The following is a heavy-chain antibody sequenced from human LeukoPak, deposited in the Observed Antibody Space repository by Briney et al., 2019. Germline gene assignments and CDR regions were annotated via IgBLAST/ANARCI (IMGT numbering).Heavy chain of an antibody. J-gene: IGHJ6*02. D-gene: IGHD4-17*01. CDR3: AREDGDYYYGMDV. CDR1: GYTFTGYY. V-gene: IGHV1-2*02. Sequence: ASVKVSCKASGYTFTGYYMHWVRQAPGQGLEWMGWINPNSGGTNYAQKFQGRVTMTRDTSISTAYMELSRLRSDDTAVYHCAREDGDYYYGMDVWGQGTTVTVSS. CDR2: INPNSGGT.